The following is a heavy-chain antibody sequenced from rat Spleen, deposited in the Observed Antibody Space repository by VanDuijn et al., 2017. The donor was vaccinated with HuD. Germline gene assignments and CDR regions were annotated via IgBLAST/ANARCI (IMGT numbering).Heavy chain of an antibody. CDR3: ERRHYGYTDYFDY. CDR1: GFTFSDYY. Sequence: EVQLVESGGGLVQPGRSLKLSCAASGFTFSDYYMAWVRQAPTKGLEWVASISYDGNNTYYRDSVKGRFTLSRDNAKSTLSLQMDSLGSEDTATYYCERRHYGYTDYFDYWGQGVMVTVSS. V-gene: IGHV5-29*01. J-gene: IGHJ2*01. D-gene: IGHD1-9*01. CDR2: ISYDGNNT.